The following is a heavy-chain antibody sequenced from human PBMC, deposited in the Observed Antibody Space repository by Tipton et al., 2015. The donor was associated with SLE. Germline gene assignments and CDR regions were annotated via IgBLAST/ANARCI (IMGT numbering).Heavy chain of an antibody. CDR2: INHSGST. CDR1: GGSFSGYY. D-gene: IGHD6-19*01. Sequence: TLSLTCAVYGGSFSGYYWSWIRQPPGKGLEWIGEINHSGSTYYNPSLKSRVTISVDTSKNQFSLKLSSVTAADTAVYYCAREGDSSGRERAFDIWGQGTMVTVSS. V-gene: IGHV4-34*01. J-gene: IGHJ3*02. CDR3: AREGDSSGRERAFDI.